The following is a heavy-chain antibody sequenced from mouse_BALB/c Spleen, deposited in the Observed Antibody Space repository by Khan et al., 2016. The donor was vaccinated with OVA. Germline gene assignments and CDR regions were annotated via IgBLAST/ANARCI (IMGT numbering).Heavy chain of an antibody. CDR3: ARHNYGPFAY. Sequence: EVELVESGGGLVKPGGSLKLSCIASGFTFSTFAMSWVRQTPEKRLEWVAMINSDGDYTYYPDSVKGRFTISRDSAKNTLSLQMSSLRSEDTAMYYCARHNYGPFAYWGQGTLVTVSA. CDR2: INSDGDYT. V-gene: IGHV5-9-3*01. CDR1: GFTFSTFA. J-gene: IGHJ3*01. D-gene: IGHD1-1*01.